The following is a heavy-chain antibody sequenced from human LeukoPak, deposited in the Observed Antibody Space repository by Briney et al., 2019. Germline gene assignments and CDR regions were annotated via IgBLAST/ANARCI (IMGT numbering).Heavy chain of an antibody. CDR2: IASSTSYI. CDR1: VFTFSLYT. CDR3: AKRGDSPGYYSDC. J-gene: IGHJ4*02. V-gene: IGHV3-21*01. D-gene: IGHD2-2*03. Sequence: VGSLRLSCAAPVFTFSLYTMNGVRQAPGERLGWVSSIASSTSYIYYADFARGRFTISRDNARKFLYIQMDSLTAEDTALYYCAKRGDSPGYYSDCGGQGILVAVSS.